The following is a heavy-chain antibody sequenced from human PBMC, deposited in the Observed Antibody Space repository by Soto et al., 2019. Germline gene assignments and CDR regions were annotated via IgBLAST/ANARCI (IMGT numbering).Heavy chain of an antibody. D-gene: IGHD3-16*02. CDR2: IYSGGST. Sequence: AGSIGLSSASSGVSVNIHYMSGFRQTPGKGLEWVSVIYSGGSTYYADSVKGRFTISRDNSKNTLYLQMNSLRAEDTAVYYCARERDDYVWGSYRSYYFDFWGQGNLVSVSS. J-gene: IGHJ4*02. CDR1: GVSVNIHY. V-gene: IGHV3-53*01. CDR3: ARERDDYVWGSYRSYYFDF.